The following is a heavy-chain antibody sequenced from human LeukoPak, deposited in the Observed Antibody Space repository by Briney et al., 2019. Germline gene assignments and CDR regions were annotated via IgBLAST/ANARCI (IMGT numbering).Heavy chain of an antibody. CDR2: IKQDGSEK. V-gene: IGHV3-7*01. Sequence: GGSLRLSCAATGFTFSSYWMSWVRQAPGKGLEWVANIKQDGSEKYYVDSVKGRFTISRDNAKNSLYLQMNSLRAEDTAVYYCARIRRGWSQNWDYWGQGTLVTVSS. CDR1: GFTFSSYW. D-gene: IGHD6-19*01. J-gene: IGHJ4*02. CDR3: ARIRRGWSQNWDY.